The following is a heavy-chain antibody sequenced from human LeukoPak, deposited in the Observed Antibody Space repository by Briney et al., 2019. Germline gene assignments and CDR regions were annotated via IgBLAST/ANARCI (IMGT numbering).Heavy chain of an antibody. CDR1: GFTFSSYA. V-gene: IGHV3-30*04. Sequence: QTGGSLRLSCAASGFTFSSYAMHWVRQAPGKGLQWVAFISYDGGDKYYAGSVKGRFTISRDNSKKTLYVQMNSLTTDDTAMYYCARDKEGQWLPGDYWGQGTLVIVSS. D-gene: IGHD6-19*01. J-gene: IGHJ4*02. CDR2: ISYDGGDK. CDR3: ARDKEGQWLPGDY.